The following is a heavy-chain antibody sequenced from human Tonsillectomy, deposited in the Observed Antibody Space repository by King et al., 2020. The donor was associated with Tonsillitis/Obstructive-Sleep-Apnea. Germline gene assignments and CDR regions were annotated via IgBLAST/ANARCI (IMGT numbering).Heavy chain of an antibody. CDR2: INSDGSST. V-gene: IGHV3-74*02. CDR1: GFTFSSYW. D-gene: IGHD6-13*01. CDR3: ARRSSTEGGLIDY. J-gene: IGHJ4*02. Sequence: VQLVESGGGLVQPGGSLRLSCAASGFTFSSYWMHWVRQAPAKGLVWVSRINSDGSSTSYADSVKGRFTISRDNAKNTLYLQMNSLRAEDTAVYYCARRSSTEGGLIDYWGQGTLVTVSS.